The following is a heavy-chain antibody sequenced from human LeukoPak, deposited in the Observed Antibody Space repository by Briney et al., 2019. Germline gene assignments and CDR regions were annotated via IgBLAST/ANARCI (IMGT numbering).Heavy chain of an antibody. CDR3: ARDKTAMADPFDY. Sequence: GGSLRLSCAASGFSFSTYSMNWVRQAPGKGLEWVSSISSSSSYIYYADSVRGRFTISRDNAKNSLYLQMNSLRAEDTAVYYCARDKTAMADPFDYWGQGTLVTVSS. J-gene: IGHJ4*02. V-gene: IGHV3-21*01. D-gene: IGHD6-19*01. CDR1: GFSFSTYS. CDR2: ISSSSSYI.